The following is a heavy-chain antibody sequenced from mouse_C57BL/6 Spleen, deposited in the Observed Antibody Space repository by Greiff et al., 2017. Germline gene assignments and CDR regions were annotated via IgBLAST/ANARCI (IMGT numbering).Heavy chain of an antibody. CDR2: FHPYNDDT. CDR1: GYTFTTYP. CDR3: AIYYDYDGNYAMDY. V-gene: IGHV1-47*01. D-gene: IGHD2-4*01. J-gene: IGHJ4*01. Sequence: VMLVESGAELVKPGASVKMSCKASGYTFTTYPIEWMKQNHGKSLEWIGNFHPYNDDTKYNEKFKGKATLTVEKSSSTVYLELSRLTSDDSAVYYCAIYYDYDGNYAMDYWGQGTSVTVSS.